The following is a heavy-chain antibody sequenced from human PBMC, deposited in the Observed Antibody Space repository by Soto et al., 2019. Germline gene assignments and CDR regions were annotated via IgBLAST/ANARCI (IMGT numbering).Heavy chain of an antibody. D-gene: IGHD1-26*01. V-gene: IGHV4-59*01. CDR3: ARKMKSGSYDY. CDR1: GGSISSYY. J-gene: IGHJ4*02. CDR2: IYYSGST. Sequence: QVQLQESGSGLVKPSETLSLTCTVSGGSISSYYWSWIRQPPGKGLEWIGYIYYSGSTNYNPSLKSRVTISVDTSKNQFSLKLSSVTAADTAVYYCARKMKSGSYDYWGQGTLVTVSS.